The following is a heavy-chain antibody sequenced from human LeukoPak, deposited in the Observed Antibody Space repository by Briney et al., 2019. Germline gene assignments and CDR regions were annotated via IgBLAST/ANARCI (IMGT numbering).Heavy chain of an antibody. D-gene: IGHD1-26*01. CDR1: GFTITTYA. V-gene: IGHV3-23*01. Sequence: GGSLRLSCAASGFTITTYAVNWVRQAPGKGLEWVSGIGGGGTEYYADSVKGRFIISSDSSKNLVHLQMNSLTVEDTAVYYCARAQGALDYWGQGTLVTVSS. CDR3: ARAQGALDY. CDR2: IGGGGTE. J-gene: IGHJ4*02.